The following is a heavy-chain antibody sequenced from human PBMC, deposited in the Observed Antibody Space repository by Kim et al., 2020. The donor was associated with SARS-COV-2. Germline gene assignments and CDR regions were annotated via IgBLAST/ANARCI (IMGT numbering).Heavy chain of an antibody. CDR2: INHSGST. Sequence: SETLSLTCAVYGGSFSGYYWSWIRQPPGKGLEWIGEINHSGSTNYNPSLKSRVTISVDTSKNQFSLKLSSVTAADTAVYYCARGRVLYSWGQGTLVTVSS. D-gene: IGHD2-8*01. CDR3: ARGRVLYS. J-gene: IGHJ4*02. V-gene: IGHV4-34*01. CDR1: GGSFSGYY.